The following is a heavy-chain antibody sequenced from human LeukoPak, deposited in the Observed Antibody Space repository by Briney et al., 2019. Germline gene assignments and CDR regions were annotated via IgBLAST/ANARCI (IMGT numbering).Heavy chain of an antibody. J-gene: IGHJ4*02. Sequence: GDSLRLSCAASGFTFSSYGMHWVRQAPGKGLERVAVISYDGSNKYYADSVKGRFTISRDNSNNTVYLQMNGLRAEDTAVYYCAKAGYSSGWYSVDYWGQGTLVTVSS. V-gene: IGHV3-30*18. CDR2: ISYDGSNK. D-gene: IGHD6-19*01. CDR1: GFTFSSYG. CDR3: AKAGYSSGWYSVDY.